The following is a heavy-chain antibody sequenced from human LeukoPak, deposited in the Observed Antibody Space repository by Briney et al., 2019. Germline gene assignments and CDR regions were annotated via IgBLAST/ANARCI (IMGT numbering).Heavy chain of an antibody. CDR3: ARGSTYYDSSGQVPFDY. V-gene: IGHV3-30*04. J-gene: IGHJ4*02. Sequence: GGSLRLSCAASGFTFSSYAMHWVRQAPGKGLEWVAVIAYDGSNKYYADSVKGRFTISRDNSKNTLYLQMNSRRAEDTAVYYCARGSTYYDSSGQVPFDYWGQGTLVTVSS. CDR1: GFTFSSYA. CDR2: IAYDGSNK. D-gene: IGHD3-22*01.